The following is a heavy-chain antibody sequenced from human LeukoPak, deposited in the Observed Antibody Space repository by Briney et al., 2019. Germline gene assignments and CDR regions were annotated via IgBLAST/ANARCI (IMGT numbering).Heavy chain of an antibody. CDR3: ARHGTISSENYFDY. Sequence: PSETLSLTCSVSGGSVSSYYWSWIRQSPGKGLEWIGYIHNSGRTNYNPSLKSRVTGFVDTSKNQVSLRLSSVTAADTAVYYCARHGTISSENYFDYWGQGALVTVSS. V-gene: IGHV4-59*08. CDR2: IHNSGRT. J-gene: IGHJ4*02. CDR1: GGSVSSYY. D-gene: IGHD1-14*01.